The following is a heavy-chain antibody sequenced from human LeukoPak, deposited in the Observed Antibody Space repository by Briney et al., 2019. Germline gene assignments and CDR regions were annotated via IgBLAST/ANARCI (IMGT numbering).Heavy chain of an antibody. V-gene: IGHV3-48*04. CDR1: GFIFSIYA. Sequence: GGSLRLSCAASGFIFSIYAMSWVRQAPGKGPEWVSYIDARSGITYYADSVQGRFTISRDDARESVFLQMDGLRVDDTAVYYCARTYDFGRGPPGDAFDNWGPGTWVIVSS. CDR3: ARTYDFGRGPPGDAFDN. J-gene: IGHJ3*02. CDR2: IDARSGIT. D-gene: IGHD3-3*01.